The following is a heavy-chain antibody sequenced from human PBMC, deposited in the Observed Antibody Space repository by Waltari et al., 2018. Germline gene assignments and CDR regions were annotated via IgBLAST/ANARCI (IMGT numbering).Heavy chain of an antibody. CDR3: ARPPVPAATTDFDY. J-gene: IGHJ4*02. D-gene: IGHD2-2*01. Sequence: EVQLVQSGAEVKKPGESLKISCKGSGYSFTDYRIVWVRQVPGKGLEWMGIIYPRDSDTRYSPSFQGQVTISADKSISTAYLQWSSLKASDTAMYYCARPPVPAATTDFDYWGQGTLVTVSS. V-gene: IGHV5-51*01. CDR1: GYSFTDYR. CDR2: IYPRDSDT.